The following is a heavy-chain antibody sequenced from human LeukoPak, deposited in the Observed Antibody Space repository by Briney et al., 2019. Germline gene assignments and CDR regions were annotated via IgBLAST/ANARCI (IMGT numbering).Heavy chain of an antibody. Sequence: GGSLRLSCAASGFTSSSYAMSWVRQAPGKGLEWVSAISGSGGSTYYADSVKGRFTISRDNSKNTLYLQMNSLRAEDTAVYYCARDGWNDVGGSFDYWGQGTLVTVSS. V-gene: IGHV3-23*01. J-gene: IGHJ4*02. D-gene: IGHD1-1*01. CDR1: GFTSSSYA. CDR3: ARDGWNDVGGSFDY. CDR2: ISGSGGST.